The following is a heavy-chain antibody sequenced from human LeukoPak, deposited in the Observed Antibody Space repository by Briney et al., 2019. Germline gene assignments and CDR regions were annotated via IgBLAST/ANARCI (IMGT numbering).Heavy chain of an antibody. D-gene: IGHD6-6*01. Sequence: SETLSLTCAVSGGSFSGYYWSWIRQPPGKGLEWIWEINHSGSTNYNPSLKSRVTISVDTSKNQFSLKLSSVTAADTAVYYCARGVSIAARQYYYYYMDVWGKGTTVTVSS. CDR2: INHSGST. J-gene: IGHJ6*03. CDR1: GGSFSGYY. CDR3: ARGVSIAARQYYYYYMDV. V-gene: IGHV4-34*01.